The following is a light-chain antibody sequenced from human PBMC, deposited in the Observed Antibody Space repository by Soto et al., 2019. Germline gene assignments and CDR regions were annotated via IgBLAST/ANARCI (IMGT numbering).Light chain of an antibody. J-gene: IGKJ1*01. Sequence: EIVLTQSPATLSVSPGERSTISCRASQSVTTNYLAWYQQKPGQAPRLLIFGASIRDTGIPDRFSGSGSGTDFTLTISRLESEDSAVYYCQQYGSSPGTFGQGTKVDIK. V-gene: IGKV3-20*01. CDR1: QSVTTNY. CDR3: QQYGSSPGT. CDR2: GAS.